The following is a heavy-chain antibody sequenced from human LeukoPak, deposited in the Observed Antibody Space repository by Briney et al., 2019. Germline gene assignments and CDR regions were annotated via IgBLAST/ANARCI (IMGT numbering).Heavy chain of an antibody. V-gene: IGHV3-53*01. CDR3: ARENYYYDSSGYYYIYYIDV. CDR1: EFTVSSNY. D-gene: IGHD3-22*01. Sequence: GGSLTLSCAASEFTVSSNYMSWVRQAPGKGLEWVSVIYSGGSTYYADSVKGRFTISRDNSKNTLYLQMNSLRAEDTAVYYCARENYYYDSSGYYYIYYIDVWGKGTTVTVSS. J-gene: IGHJ6*03. CDR2: IYSGGST.